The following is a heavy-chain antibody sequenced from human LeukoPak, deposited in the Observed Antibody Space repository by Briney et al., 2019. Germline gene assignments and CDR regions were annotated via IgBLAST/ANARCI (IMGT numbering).Heavy chain of an antibody. J-gene: IGHJ4*02. Sequence: GGSLRLSCAASGFTFSSYWMHWVRQAPGKGLVWVSRINSDGSSTSYADSVKGRFTISRDNAKNTLYLQMNSLGAEDTAVYYCARGAYFDWLLSYLDYWGQGTLVTVSS. CDR3: ARGAYFDWLLSYLDY. CDR2: INSDGSST. V-gene: IGHV3-74*01. D-gene: IGHD3-9*01. CDR1: GFTFSSYW.